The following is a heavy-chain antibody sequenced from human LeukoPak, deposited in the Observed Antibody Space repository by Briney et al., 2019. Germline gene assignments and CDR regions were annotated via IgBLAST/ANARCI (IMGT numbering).Heavy chain of an antibody. CDR3: ARDRVLRDYMDV. J-gene: IGHJ6*03. D-gene: IGHD3-10*01. CDR2: TYQSGST. V-gene: IGHV4-39*07. Sequence: SETLSLTCTVSGGSISSSSYYWGWIRQPPGKGLEWIGSTYQSGSTYYNPSLKSRVTISVDTSKNQFSLKLSSVTAADTAVYFCARDRVLRDYMDVWGKGTTVTVSS. CDR1: GGSISSSSYY.